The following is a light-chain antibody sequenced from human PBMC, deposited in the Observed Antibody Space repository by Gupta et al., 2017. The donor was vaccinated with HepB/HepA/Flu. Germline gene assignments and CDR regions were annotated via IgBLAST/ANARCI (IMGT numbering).Light chain of an antibody. CDR2: RND. J-gene: IGLJ2*01. Sequence: QAGLTQPPSVSKGLRQTATLTCTGNSNNVGNQGASWLQQHQGHPPKLLSYRNDNRPSGISERFSASRSGNTASLTITGLQPEDEADYYCSAWDTSRNGVVFGGGTKLTVL. CDR3: SAWDTSRNGVV. V-gene: IGLV10-54*04. CDR1: SNNVGNQG.